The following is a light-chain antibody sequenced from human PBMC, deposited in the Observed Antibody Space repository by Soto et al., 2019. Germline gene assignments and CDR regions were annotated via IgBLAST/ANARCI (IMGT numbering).Light chain of an antibody. CDR3: QQSYNSPRT. V-gene: IGKV1-39*01. Sequence: DIQMTQSPSSLSASVGDSVTITCRASQSINSYLNWYQHSAGKVPKLLIYAASKLHEGVPSRFSGSGYGSDLTLTVSNLQPEDFATYYCQQSYNSPRTFGQGTKVEI. J-gene: IGKJ1*01. CDR2: AAS. CDR1: QSINSY.